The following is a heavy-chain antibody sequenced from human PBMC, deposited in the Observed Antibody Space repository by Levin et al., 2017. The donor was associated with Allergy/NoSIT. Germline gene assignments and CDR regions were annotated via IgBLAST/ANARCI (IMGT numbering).Heavy chain of an antibody. J-gene: IGHJ4*02. Sequence: NPGGSLRLSCKASGYSFTDYWVTWVRQMPGKGLEWMGRIDPRDSSTSYSPSFQGHVTISSDKSINTAYLQWGSLQASESAMYYCASHALGSSGWHYFDSWGQGSLVTVSS. V-gene: IGHV5-10-1*01. CDR3: ASHALGSSGWHYFDS. CDR2: IDPRDSST. CDR1: GYSFTDYW. D-gene: IGHD6-19*01.